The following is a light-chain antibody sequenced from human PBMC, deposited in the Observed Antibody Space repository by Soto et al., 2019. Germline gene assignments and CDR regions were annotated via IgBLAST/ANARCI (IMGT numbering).Light chain of an antibody. V-gene: IGKV3-20*01. Sequence: ELVLTQSPGTLSLSPGERATLSCRASQSVSNNYLAWYQQKPGQAPRLLIYGASNRATGIPDRFSGSGSGTDFTLTISRLEPEDFAVYYCQQYGSSGTFGQGTKVDI. CDR3: QQYGSSGT. CDR2: GAS. CDR1: QSVSNNY. J-gene: IGKJ1*01.